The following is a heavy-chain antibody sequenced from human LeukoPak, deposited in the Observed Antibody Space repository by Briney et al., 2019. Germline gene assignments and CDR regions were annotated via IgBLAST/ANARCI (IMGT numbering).Heavy chain of an antibody. J-gene: IGHJ4*02. V-gene: IGHV3-23*01. CDR2: ISGSGGST. CDR1: GFTFSSYA. CDR3: AKNGEYQLLYPYYFEY. Sequence: GGSLRLSCAASGFTFSSYAMSWVRQAPGKGLVWVSAISGSGGSTYYADSVKGRFTISRDNSKNTLYLQMNSLRAEDTAVYYCAKNGEYQLLYPYYFEYWGQGTLVTVSS. D-gene: IGHD2-2*02.